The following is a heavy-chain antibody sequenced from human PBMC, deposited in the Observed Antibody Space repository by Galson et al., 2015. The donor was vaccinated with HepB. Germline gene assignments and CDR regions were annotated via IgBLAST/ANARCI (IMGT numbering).Heavy chain of an antibody. CDR3: AKFGWAKSTVTEGLY. J-gene: IGHJ4*02. CDR1: GFTFSNYA. D-gene: IGHD4-17*01. CDR2: ISGSGVNT. V-gene: IGHV3-23*01. Sequence: SLRLSCAASGFTFSNYAMSWVRQAPGKGLEWVSAISGSGVNTYYADSVKGRFTISRDNSKNTLYLQMNSLRAEDTAVYYCAKFGWAKSTVTEGLYWGQGTLVTVSS.